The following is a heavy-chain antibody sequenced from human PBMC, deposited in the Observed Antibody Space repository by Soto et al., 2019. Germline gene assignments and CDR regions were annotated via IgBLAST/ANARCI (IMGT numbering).Heavy chain of an antibody. D-gene: IGHD2-2*01. V-gene: IGHV6-1*01. CDR2: TYYRSKWYN. CDR3: ARDRGGYIVVVPAAYDSLYYYGMDV. J-gene: IGHJ6*02. CDR1: GDSVSSNSAA. Sequence: KQSQTLSLTCAISGDSVSSNSAAWNWIRQSPSRGLEWLGRTYYRSKWYNDYAVSVKSRITINPDTSKNQFSLQLNSVTPEDTAVYYCARDRGGYIVVVPAAYDSLYYYGMDVWGQGTTVTVSS.